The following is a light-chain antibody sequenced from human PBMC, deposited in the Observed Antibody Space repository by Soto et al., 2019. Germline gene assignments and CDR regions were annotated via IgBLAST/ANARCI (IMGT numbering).Light chain of an antibody. CDR1: QSVSSY. J-gene: IGKJ4*01. Sequence: EIVFTHSPATLSLSPLEISTLSWRSSQSVSSYLAWYQQKPGQAPRLLIYDASNRATGIPARFSGSGSGTDFTLTISSLEPEDFAVYYCQQRSNWPLTFGGGTKVDIK. CDR2: DAS. CDR3: QQRSNWPLT. V-gene: IGKV3-11*01.